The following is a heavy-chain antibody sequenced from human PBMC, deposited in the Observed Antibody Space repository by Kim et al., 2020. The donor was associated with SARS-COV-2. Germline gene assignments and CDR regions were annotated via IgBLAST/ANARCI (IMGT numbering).Heavy chain of an antibody. CDR3: ATFPFGELLNVDY. V-gene: IGHV1-24*01. J-gene: IGHJ4*02. D-gene: IGHD3-10*01. Sequence: YAQKFQGRVTMTEDTSTDTAYKELSSLRSEDTAVYYCATFPFGELLNVDYWGQGTLVTVSS.